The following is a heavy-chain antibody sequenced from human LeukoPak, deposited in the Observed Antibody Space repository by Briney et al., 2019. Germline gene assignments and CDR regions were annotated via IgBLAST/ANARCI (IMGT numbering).Heavy chain of an antibody. Sequence: SETLSLTCTVSGGSISSSSYYWGWIRQPPGKGLEWIGSIYYSGSTYYNPSLKSRVTISVDTSKNQFSLKLSSVTAADTAVYYCARVKKRITMVRGVIPPYYYMDVWGKGTTVTVSS. J-gene: IGHJ6*03. D-gene: IGHD3-10*01. V-gene: IGHV4-39*07. CDR1: GGSISSSSYY. CDR2: IYYSGST. CDR3: ARVKKRITMVRGVIPPYYYMDV.